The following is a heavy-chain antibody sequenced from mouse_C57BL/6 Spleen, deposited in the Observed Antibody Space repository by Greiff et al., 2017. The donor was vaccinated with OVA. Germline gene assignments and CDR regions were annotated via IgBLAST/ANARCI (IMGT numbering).Heavy chain of an antibody. Sequence: DVQLVESGGGLVKPGGSLKLSCAASGFTFSDYGMHWVRQAPEKGLEWVAYISSGSSTIYYADTVKGRFTISRDNAKNTLFLQMTSLRSEDTAMYYCARGGSSGYPWFAYWGQGTLVTVSA. CDR3: ARGGSSGYPWFAY. CDR2: ISSGSSTI. J-gene: IGHJ3*01. D-gene: IGHD3-2*02. CDR1: GFTFSDYG. V-gene: IGHV5-17*01.